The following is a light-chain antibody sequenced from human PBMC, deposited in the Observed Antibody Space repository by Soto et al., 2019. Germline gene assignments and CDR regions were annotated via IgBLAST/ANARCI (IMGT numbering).Light chain of an antibody. CDR3: QQYGAYPLT. CDR2: GVS. J-gene: IGKJ4*01. Sequence: EIVLPQSPGTLSLSPGERATLSCRASQSVRSTYLAWYQQKPGLAPRLLIFGVSNRATGIPDRFSGSGSGTDFTLTISRLEPEDFAVYYCQQYGAYPLTFGGGTRVEIK. V-gene: IGKV3-20*01. CDR1: QSVRSTY.